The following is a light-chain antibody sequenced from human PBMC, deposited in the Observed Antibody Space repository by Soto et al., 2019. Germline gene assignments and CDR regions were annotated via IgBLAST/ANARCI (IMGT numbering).Light chain of an antibody. CDR2: SNN. CDR1: SSNIGSNT. Sequence: QSVLTQPPSASGTPGQRITISCSGSSSNIGSNTVNWYQQLPGTAPKLLTYSNNQRPSGVPDRFSGSKSGTSASLAITGLQAEDEADYYCQSYDSSLRGSYVFGTGTKLTVL. J-gene: IGLJ1*01. V-gene: IGLV1-44*01. CDR3: QSYDSSLRGSYV.